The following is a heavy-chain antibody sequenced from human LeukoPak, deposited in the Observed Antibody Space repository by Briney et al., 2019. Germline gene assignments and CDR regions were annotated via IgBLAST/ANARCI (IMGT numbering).Heavy chain of an antibody. CDR1: GLTFSSYG. CDR3: AKDHEGVIVIGYFDY. CDR2: IRYDGSNK. D-gene: IGHD3-16*02. J-gene: IGHJ4*02. V-gene: IGHV3-30*02. Sequence: GGSLRLSCAASGLTFSSYGMHWVRQAPGKGLEWVAFIRYDGSNKYYADSVKGRFTISRGNSKNTLYLQMNSLRAEDTAVYYCAKDHEGVIVIGYFDYWSQGTLVTVSS.